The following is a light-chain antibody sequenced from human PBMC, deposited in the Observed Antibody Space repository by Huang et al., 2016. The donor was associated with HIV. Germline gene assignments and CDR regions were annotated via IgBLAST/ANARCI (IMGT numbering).Light chain of an antibody. CDR2: GAYTTC. CDR3: QQYESSPYT. V-gene: IGKV3-20*01. Sequence: EIVLTQSPGTLSLSPGERANLSCRASQSVSSKWLAGYQQKGGQAPRLLIYGAYTTCSMATGIPDRFGGSGSGTDFTLTISRLEPEDFAVYYCQQYESSPYTFGQGTKLDIK. CDR1: QSVSSKW. J-gene: IGKJ2*01.